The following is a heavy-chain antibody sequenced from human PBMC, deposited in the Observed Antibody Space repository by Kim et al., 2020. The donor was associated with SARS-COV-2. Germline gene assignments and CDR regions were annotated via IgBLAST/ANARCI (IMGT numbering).Heavy chain of an antibody. V-gene: IGHV3-48*02. J-gene: IGHJ6*02. Sequence: GGSLRLSCAASGFTFSSYSMNWVRQAPGKGLEWVSYISSSSSTIYYADSVKGRFTISRDNAKNSLYLQMNSLRDEDTAVYYCARDRGDSSGYFLHYYYGMDVWGQGTTVTVSS. CDR2: ISSSSSTI. CDR1: GFTFSSYS. D-gene: IGHD3-22*01. CDR3: ARDRGDSSGYFLHYYYGMDV.